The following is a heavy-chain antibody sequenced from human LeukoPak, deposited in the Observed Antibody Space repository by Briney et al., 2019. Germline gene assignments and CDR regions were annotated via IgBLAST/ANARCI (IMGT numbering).Heavy chain of an antibody. Sequence: SETLSLTCTVSGGSISSSSYYWGWIRQPPGKGLGWIGSIYYSGSTYYNPSLKSRVTISVDTSKNQFSLKLSSVTAADTAVYYCARDRYGDRGGIFDYWGQGTLVTVSS. J-gene: IGHJ4*02. CDR3: ARDRYGDRGGIFDY. D-gene: IGHD4-17*01. CDR2: IYYSGST. CDR1: GGSISSSSYY. V-gene: IGHV4-39*07.